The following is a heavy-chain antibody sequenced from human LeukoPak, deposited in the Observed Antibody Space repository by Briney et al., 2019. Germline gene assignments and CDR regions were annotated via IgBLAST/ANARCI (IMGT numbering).Heavy chain of an antibody. CDR2: ISGGGVTT. V-gene: IGHV3-23*01. Sequence: GGSLRLSCVGSGFTSIAYALTWARQAPGKGLEWVSGISGGGVTTYYADSVKGRFTISRDNSKNTLYLQMNSLRVDDTAIYYCARNQQLGGHSYYYYGMDVWGQGTTVTVSS. D-gene: IGHD3-16*01. J-gene: IGHJ6*02. CDR3: ARNQQLGGHSYYYYGMDV. CDR1: GFTSIAYA.